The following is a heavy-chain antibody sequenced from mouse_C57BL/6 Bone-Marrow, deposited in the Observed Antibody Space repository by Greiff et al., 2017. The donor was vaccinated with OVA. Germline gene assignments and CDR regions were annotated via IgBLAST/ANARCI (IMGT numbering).Heavy chain of an antibody. CDR3: TNSNSVAY. Sequence: VQLKQSGAELVRPGASVKLSCTASGFNIKDDYMHWVKQRPEQGLEWIGWIDPENGDTEYASKFQGKATITADTSSNTAYLQLSSLTSEDTAVYYCTNSNSVAYWGQGTLVTVSA. J-gene: IGHJ3*01. V-gene: IGHV14-4*01. D-gene: IGHD2-5*01. CDR1: GFNIKDDY. CDR2: IDPENGDT.